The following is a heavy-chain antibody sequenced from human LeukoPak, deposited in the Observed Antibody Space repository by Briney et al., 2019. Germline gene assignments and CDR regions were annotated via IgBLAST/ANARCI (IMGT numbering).Heavy chain of an antibody. J-gene: IGHJ4*02. CDR1: GGSFSGYY. D-gene: IGHD1-26*01. CDR3: ARENGIVDY. Sequence: PSETLSLTCAVYGGSFSGYYWSWIRQPPGKGLEWIGEINHSGSTNYNPSLKSRVTISVDTSKNQFSLKLSSVTAADTAVYYCARENGIVDYWGQGTLVTVSS. V-gene: IGHV4-34*01. CDR2: INHSGST.